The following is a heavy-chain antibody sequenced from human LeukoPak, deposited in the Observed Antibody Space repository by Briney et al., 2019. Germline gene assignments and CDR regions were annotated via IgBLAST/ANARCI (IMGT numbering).Heavy chain of an antibody. CDR3: ARVRAEAGFDAFDM. CDR2: ISSSSSYI. V-gene: IGHV3-21*05. J-gene: IGHJ3*02. CDR1: GFSFSSYE. Sequence: GGSLRLSCAASGFSFSSYEMKWVRQAPGKGLGWVSYISSSSSYIYYADSVKGRFTISRDNAKNSLYLQMNSLTVDDTAVYYCARVRAEAGFDAFDMWGQGTMVTVSS. D-gene: IGHD6-13*01.